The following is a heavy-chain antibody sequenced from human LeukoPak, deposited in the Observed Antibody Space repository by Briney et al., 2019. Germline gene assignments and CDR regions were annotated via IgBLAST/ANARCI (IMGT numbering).Heavy chain of an antibody. Sequence: SETLSLTCTVSGVSISSYYWSWLRQPAGKGLEWIGRIYTSGSTNYNPSLKSRVTMSVDTSKNQFSLKLSSVTAADTAVYYCARDRGVSPHYYYYGMDVWGQGTTVTVSS. CDR3: ARDRGVSPHYYYYGMDV. CDR2: IYTSGST. J-gene: IGHJ6*02. V-gene: IGHV4-4*07. D-gene: IGHD3-10*01. CDR1: GVSISSYY.